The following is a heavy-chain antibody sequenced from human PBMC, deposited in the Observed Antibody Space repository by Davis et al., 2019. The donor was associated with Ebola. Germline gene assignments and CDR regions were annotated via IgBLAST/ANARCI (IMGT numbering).Heavy chain of an antibody. V-gene: IGHV3-74*01. CDR2: INGDATST. D-gene: IGHD1-26*01. J-gene: IGHJ4*02. CDR3: AKSPGGYYND. CDR1: GFTFSTTW. Sequence: GESLKISCEASGFTFSTTWMHWVRQAPGKGLMWVSRINGDATSTAYADSVRGRFTISRDNAKNTLYLQMDSLRAEDTAVYFCAKSPGGYYNDWGQGTLVTVSS.